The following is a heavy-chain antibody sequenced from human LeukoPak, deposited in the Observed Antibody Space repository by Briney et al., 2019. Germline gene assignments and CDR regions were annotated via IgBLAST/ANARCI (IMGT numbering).Heavy chain of an antibody. CDR2: IYPGDSDT. V-gene: IGHV5-51*01. Sequence: GESLKISCKGSGYTFTSYWIGWVRQMPGKGLEWMGIIYPGDSDTRYSPSFQGQVTISADKSISTAYLHWSSLKASDTAMYYCARTAYCDGDCYQLFYYYGMDVWGQGTTVTVSS. CDR3: ARTAYCDGDCYQLFYYYGMDV. CDR1: GYTFTSYW. D-gene: IGHD2-21*02. J-gene: IGHJ6*02.